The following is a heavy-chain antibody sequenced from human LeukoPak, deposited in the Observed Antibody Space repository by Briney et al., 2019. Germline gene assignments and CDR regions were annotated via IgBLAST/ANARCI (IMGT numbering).Heavy chain of an antibody. CDR2: ISYDGSNK. CDR1: GFTFSSYA. D-gene: IGHD6-19*01. V-gene: IGHV3-30-3*01. CDR3: ARDWAVAGIWHWFDP. J-gene: IGHJ5*02. Sequence: GRSLRLSCAASGFTFSSYAMHWVRQAPGKGLEWVAVISYDGSNKYYADSVKGRFSISRDNSKNTLYLQMNSLRAEDTAVYYCARDWAVAGIWHWFDPWGQGTLVTVSS.